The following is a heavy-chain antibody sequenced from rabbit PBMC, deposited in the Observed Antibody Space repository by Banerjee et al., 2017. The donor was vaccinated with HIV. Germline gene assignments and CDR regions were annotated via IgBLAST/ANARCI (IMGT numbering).Heavy chain of an antibody. D-gene: IGHD8-1*01. V-gene: IGHV1S40*01. CDR2: IYTNNGRA. Sequence: QSLEESGGDLVNPEGSLTLTGTDSGFSFSSSYYMCWVRQAPGKGLEWIACIYTNNGRAYYASWAKGRFTISKTSSTTVTLQMTSLTAADTATYFCARNAGGGYLFAFNLWGPGTLVTVS. CDR3: ARNAGGGYLFAFNL. J-gene: IGHJ4*01. CDR1: GFSFSSSYY.